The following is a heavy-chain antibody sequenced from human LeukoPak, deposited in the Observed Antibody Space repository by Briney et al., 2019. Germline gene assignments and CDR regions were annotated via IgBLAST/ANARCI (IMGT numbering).Heavy chain of an antibody. Sequence: SQTLPLTCTVSGGSISSGSYYWSWIRQPAGKGLEWIGRIYTSGSTNYNPSLKSRVAISVDTSKNQFSLKLSSVTAADTAVYYCARERIVGALYYFDYWGQGTLVTVSS. J-gene: IGHJ4*02. V-gene: IGHV4-61*02. D-gene: IGHD1-26*01. CDR3: ARERIVGALYYFDY. CDR1: GGSISSGSYY. CDR2: IYTSGST.